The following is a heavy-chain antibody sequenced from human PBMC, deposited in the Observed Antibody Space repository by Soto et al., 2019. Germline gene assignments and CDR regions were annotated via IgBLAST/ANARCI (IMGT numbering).Heavy chain of an antibody. CDR2: ISSNGGST. V-gene: IGHV3-64*01. Sequence: EVQLVESGGGLVQPGGSLRLSCAASGFTFSSYAMHWVRQAPGKGLEYVSAISSNGGSTYYANSVKGRFTISRDNSKNTLYLQMGSLRAEDMAVYYCARDGLDYGDYYFDYWGQGTLVTVSS. CDR3: ARDGLDYGDYYFDY. CDR1: GFTFSSYA. J-gene: IGHJ4*02. D-gene: IGHD4-17*01.